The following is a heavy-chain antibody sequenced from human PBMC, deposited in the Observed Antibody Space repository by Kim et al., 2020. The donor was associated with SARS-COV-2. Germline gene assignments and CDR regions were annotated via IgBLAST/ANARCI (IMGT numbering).Heavy chain of an antibody. CDR1: GFTFSSYS. J-gene: IGHJ5*02. D-gene: IGHD6-19*01. Sequence: GGSLRLSCAASGFTFSSYSGNGVRQAPGKGVDVVSYISSSRSAIYYADSGSGRFTVSRGNAKNSLCLQMNSVRAEGTGVYYCARNKRSSGWCTTWGQGTL. CDR2: ISSSRSAI. V-gene: IGHV3-48*04. CDR3: ARNKRSSGWCTT.